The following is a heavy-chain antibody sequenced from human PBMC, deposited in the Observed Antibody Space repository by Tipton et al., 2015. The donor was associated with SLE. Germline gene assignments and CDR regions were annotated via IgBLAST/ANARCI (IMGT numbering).Heavy chain of an antibody. D-gene: IGHD1/OR15-1a*01. J-gene: IGHJ4*02. CDR2: ISFSGRT. V-gene: IGHV4-39*07. CDR1: GGSISTTNSD. CDR3: VRQMNTGPDF. Sequence: TLSLTCTVSGGSISTTNSDWGWVRQAPEKGLEWIASISFSGRTHYNPSLKSRIVISRDTSKNQFSFRLSSVAAADTALYFCVRQMNTGPDFWGQGRLVTVSS.